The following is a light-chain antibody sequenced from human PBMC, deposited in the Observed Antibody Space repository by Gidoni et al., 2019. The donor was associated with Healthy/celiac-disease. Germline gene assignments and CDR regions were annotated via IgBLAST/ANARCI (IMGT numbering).Light chain of an antibody. J-gene: IGKJ1*01. Sequence: AIRMTQSPSSFSASTGDRVTITCRASQGISSYLAWYQQKPGKAPKLLIYAASTLQSGVPSRFSGSGSGTDFTLTISCLQSEDFATYYWQQYYSYPRTCGQGTKVEIK. CDR2: AAS. V-gene: IGKV1-8*01. CDR3: QQYYSYPRT. CDR1: QGISSY.